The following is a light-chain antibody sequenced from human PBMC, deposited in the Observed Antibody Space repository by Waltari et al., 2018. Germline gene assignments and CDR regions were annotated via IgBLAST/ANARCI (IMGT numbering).Light chain of an antibody. Sequence: DIVMTQSPDSLAVSLGERATINCKSSQSVLYSSNNKNYLAWYQQKPGQPPNLLIYWASTRESGVPDRFSGSGSGTDFTLTISSLQAEDVAVYYCQQYYSTLLFTFGPGTKVDIK. CDR2: WAS. CDR1: QSVLYSSNNKNY. J-gene: IGKJ3*01. CDR3: QQYYSTLLFT. V-gene: IGKV4-1*01.